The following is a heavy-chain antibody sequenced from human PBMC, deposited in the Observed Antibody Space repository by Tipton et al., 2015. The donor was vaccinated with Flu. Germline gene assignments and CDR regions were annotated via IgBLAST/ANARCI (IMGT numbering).Heavy chain of an antibody. CDR2: ISHTGT. CDR3: ARKSPPDY. Sequence: TLSLTCAVSGAPVRGGIYSWNWIRQPPGKGLEWIGSISHTGTYYKPSLRTRAAISEDRSKNQFSLELTSVTAADTAVYYCARKSPPDYWGQGILVTVSS. V-gene: IGHV4-30-2*01. CDR1: GAPVRGGIYS. J-gene: IGHJ4*02.